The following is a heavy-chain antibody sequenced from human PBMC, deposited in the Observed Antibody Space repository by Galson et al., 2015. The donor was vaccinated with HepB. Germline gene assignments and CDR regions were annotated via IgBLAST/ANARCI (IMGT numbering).Heavy chain of an antibody. J-gene: IGHJ5*02. V-gene: IGHV3-23*01. D-gene: IGHD2-15*01. CDR2: ISGSGGST. Sequence: SLRLSCAASGFTFSSYAMSWVRQAPGKGLEWVSAISGSGGSTYYADSVKGRFTISRDNSKNTLYLQMNSLRAEDTAVYYCAKDVEGYCSGGSCYSGWFDPWGQGTLVTVSS. CDR3: AKDVEGYCSGGSCYSGWFDP. CDR1: GFTFSSYA.